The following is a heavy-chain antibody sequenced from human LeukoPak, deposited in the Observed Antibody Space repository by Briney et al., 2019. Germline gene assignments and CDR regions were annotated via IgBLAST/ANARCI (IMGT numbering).Heavy chain of an antibody. CDR2: INHSGST. D-gene: IGHD2-21*01. Sequence: KPSETLSLTCAVYGGSFSGYYWSWIRQPPGKGLEWIGEINHSGSTNYNPSLKSRVTISVDTSKNQFSLKLSSVTAADTAVYYCARVNYYFDYWGQGTLVTVSS. V-gene: IGHV4-34*01. J-gene: IGHJ4*02. CDR3: ARVNYYFDY. CDR1: GGSFSGYY.